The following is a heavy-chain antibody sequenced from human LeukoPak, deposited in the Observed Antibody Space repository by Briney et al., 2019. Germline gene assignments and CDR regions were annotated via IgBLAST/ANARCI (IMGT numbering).Heavy chain of an antibody. Sequence: GGSLRLSCAASGFTVSTYYMTWVRQAPGKGLECVSVIYSGGSTYYADSVKGRFSVSRDNSKNTLYLQMNSLRAEDTAMYYCARGLGYCTSTTCLLPFDYWGQGTLVTVSS. CDR3: ARGLGYCTSTTCLLPFDY. CDR2: IYSGGST. D-gene: IGHD2-2*01. J-gene: IGHJ4*02. V-gene: IGHV3-53*01. CDR1: GFTVSTYY.